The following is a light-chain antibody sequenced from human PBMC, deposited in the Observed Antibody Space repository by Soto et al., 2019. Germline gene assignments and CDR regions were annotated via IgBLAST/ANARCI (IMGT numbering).Light chain of an antibody. J-gene: IGKJ2*01. CDR3: QQSYSAPRT. CDR2: GAS. V-gene: IGKV1-39*01. Sequence: DIQMTQSPSSLPASVGDRISITCRASQSIGTYLSWYQQKPGKAPKLLIYGASNLQSGVPSRFSGSGSETGFTLTISSLQPEDFATYYCQQSYSAPRTLGQGTKLEIK. CDR1: QSIGTY.